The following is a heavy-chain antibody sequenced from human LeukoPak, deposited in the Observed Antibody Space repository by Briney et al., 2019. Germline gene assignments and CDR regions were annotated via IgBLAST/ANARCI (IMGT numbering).Heavy chain of an antibody. CDR1: GFTFSSCS. CDR2: ISSSSSYI. CDR3: ARGGGSYGSRSFDY. V-gene: IGHV3-21*01. Sequence: GGSLRLSCAASGFTFSSCSMNWVRQAPGKGLEWVSSISSSSSYIYYADSVKGRFTISRDNAKNSLYLQMNSLRAEDTAVYYCARGGGSYGSRSFDYWGQGTLVTVSS. J-gene: IGHJ4*02. D-gene: IGHD1-26*01.